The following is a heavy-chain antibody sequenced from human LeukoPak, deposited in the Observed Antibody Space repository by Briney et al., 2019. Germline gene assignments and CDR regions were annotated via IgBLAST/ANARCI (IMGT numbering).Heavy chain of an antibody. CDR1: GGTFSSFT. Sequence: SVKVSCKASGGTFSSFTFTWVRQAPGQGLEWMRGIFPIVGAATYAQKFEGRLTISKDEFTTTAYMELSGLRSQDTAVYYCATFVGTGNDNWGQGTLITVSS. V-gene: IGHV1-69*16. CDR3: ATFVGTGNDN. D-gene: IGHD7-27*01. CDR2: IFPIVGAA. J-gene: IGHJ4*02.